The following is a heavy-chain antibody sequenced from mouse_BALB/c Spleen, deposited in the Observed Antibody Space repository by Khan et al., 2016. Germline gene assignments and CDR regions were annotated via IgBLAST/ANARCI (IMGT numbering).Heavy chain of an antibody. D-gene: IGHD2-3*01. CDR2: IDPANGNT. CDR1: GFNIKDTY. V-gene: IGHV14-3*02. CDR3: AQIYDGYYGFAY. Sequence: VQLQQSGAELVKPGASVKLSCTASGFNIKDTYMHWVKQRPEQGLEWSGRIDPANGNTKYDPQFQGKATITADTSSNTAYLQLSSLTSGDTAVSYCAQIYDGYYGFAYWGQGTLVTVSA. J-gene: IGHJ3*01.